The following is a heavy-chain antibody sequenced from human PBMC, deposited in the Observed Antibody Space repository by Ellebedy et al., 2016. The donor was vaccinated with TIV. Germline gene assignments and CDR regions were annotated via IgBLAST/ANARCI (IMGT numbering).Heavy chain of an antibody. D-gene: IGHD6-19*01. CDR1: GFIFSNYG. Sequence: GESLKISCVASGFIFSNYGMHWVRQAPGKGLEWVAFMRDDGRNEYYADSVKGRFTISRDTSKNTLYLQMNSLRVGDTAVYYCAKDHGGYDVFFDYWGQGALVTVSS. CDR3: AKDHGGYDVFFDY. J-gene: IGHJ4*02. V-gene: IGHV3-30*02. CDR2: MRDDGRNE.